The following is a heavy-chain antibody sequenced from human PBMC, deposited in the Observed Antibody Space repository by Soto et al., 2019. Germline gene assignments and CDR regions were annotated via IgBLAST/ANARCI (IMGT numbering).Heavy chain of an antibody. Sequence: GSLRLSCAASGFTFSSYAMSWVRQAPGKGLEWVSAISGSGGSTYYADSVKGRFTISRDNSKNTLYLQMNSLRAEDTAVYYCAKDGLLWFGELWEPGYYYYMDVWGKGTTVTVSS. J-gene: IGHJ6*03. CDR2: ISGSGGST. D-gene: IGHD3-10*01. CDR3: AKDGLLWFGELWEPGYYYYMDV. CDR1: GFTFSSYA. V-gene: IGHV3-23*01.